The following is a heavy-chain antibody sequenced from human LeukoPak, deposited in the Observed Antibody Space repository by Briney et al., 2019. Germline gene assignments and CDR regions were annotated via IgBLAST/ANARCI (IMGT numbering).Heavy chain of an antibody. D-gene: IGHD3-16*01. J-gene: IGHJ4*02. CDR3: AKDDGGEYHLFDS. Sequence: PGGSLRLSCAASGFTFSSYAMHWVRQAPGKGLEWVAVISYDGSNKYYADSVKGRFIISRDNSKNTLYLQMNSLTVEDTAVYYCAKDDGGEYHLFDSWGQGTLVTVSS. CDR1: GFTFSSYA. CDR2: ISYDGSNK. V-gene: IGHV3-30-3*01.